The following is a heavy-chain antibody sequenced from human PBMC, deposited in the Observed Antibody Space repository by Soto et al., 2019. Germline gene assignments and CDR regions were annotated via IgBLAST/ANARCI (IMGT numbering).Heavy chain of an antibody. Sequence: GGSLRLSCAASGFTFSSDWMHWVRQAPGKGLVWVSRINTDGSDTSYADSVKGRFTISRDNAKNMLYLQMNSLRAEDTAVYYCAKGYNFLTGPKPINYWGQEPLVTVSS. J-gene: IGHJ4*02. CDR3: AKGYNFLTGPKPINY. CDR2: INTDGSDT. V-gene: IGHV3-74*01. CDR1: GFTFSSDW. D-gene: IGHD1-1*01.